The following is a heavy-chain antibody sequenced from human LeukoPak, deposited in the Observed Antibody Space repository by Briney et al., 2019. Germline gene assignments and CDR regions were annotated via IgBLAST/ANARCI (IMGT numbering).Heavy chain of an antibody. D-gene: IGHD2-21*01. CDR3: AREPSTRIFDH. V-gene: IGHV3-21*01. J-gene: IGHJ4*02. CDR1: GFTFSTYN. Sequence: KPGASLRLSCAASGFTFSTYNMNWVRRAPGKGLEWVSSISFIGNYIYYADSVRGRFTISRDSANSSLYLQMNNLRAEDTAVYYCAREPSTRIFDHWGQGTLVTVSS. CDR2: ISFIGNYI.